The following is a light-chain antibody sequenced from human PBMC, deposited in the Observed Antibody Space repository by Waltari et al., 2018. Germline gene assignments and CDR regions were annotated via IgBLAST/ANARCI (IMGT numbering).Light chain of an antibody. CDR1: QGLLYGSKKKNA. V-gene: IGKV4-1*01. J-gene: IGKJ1*01. CDR2: WAS. CDR3: HQYYSTPPT. Sequence: DIVLTQSPDSLAVSLVERPTIHCKSRQGLLYGSKKKNALGWYQQKPGQPPKLLMYWASTRQSGVPDRFSVSGSGTDFTLTISSLQAEDVAVYYCHQYYSTPPTFGQGTKVEIK.